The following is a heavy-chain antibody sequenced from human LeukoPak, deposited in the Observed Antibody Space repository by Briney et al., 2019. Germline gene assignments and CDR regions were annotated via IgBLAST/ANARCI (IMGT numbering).Heavy chain of an antibody. V-gene: IGHV4-4*02. Sequence: PSETLSLTCAVSGGSISSSNWWSWVRQPPGKGLEWIGEIYHSGSTNYNPSLKSRVTISVDKSKNQFSLKLSSVTAADTAVYYCARVPDFWSGYPTGHAFDIWGQGTMVTVSS. J-gene: IGHJ3*02. CDR1: GGSISSSNW. CDR3: ARVPDFWSGYPTGHAFDI. D-gene: IGHD3-3*01. CDR2: IYHSGST.